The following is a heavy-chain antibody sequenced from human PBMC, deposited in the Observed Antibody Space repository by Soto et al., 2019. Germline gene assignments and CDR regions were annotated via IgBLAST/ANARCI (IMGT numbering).Heavy chain of an antibody. J-gene: IGHJ4*02. Sequence: SETLSLTCALYGGSISGHYWNWIRQPPGKGLEWIGEINHSGRTNYNPSLKSRVTISVDTSKNQFSLNLGSVTAADTAVYYCARGNIAAALVYWGQGTLVTVS. V-gene: IGHV4-34*01. CDR2: INHSGRT. CDR3: ARGNIAAALVY. CDR1: GGSISGHY. D-gene: IGHD6-13*01.